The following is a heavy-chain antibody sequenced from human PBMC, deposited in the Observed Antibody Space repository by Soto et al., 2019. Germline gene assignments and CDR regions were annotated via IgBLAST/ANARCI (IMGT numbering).Heavy chain of an antibody. CDR3: ARCSSSWYEAYYYGMDV. J-gene: IGHJ6*02. CDR1: GYTFTSYG. Sequence: ASVKVSCKASGYTFTSYGISWVRQAPGQGLEWMGWISAYNGNTNYAQKLQGRVTMTTDTSTSTAYMELRSLRSDDTAVYYCARCSSSWYEAYYYGMDVWGQGTTVTVSS. D-gene: IGHD6-13*01. CDR2: ISAYNGNT. V-gene: IGHV1-18*01.